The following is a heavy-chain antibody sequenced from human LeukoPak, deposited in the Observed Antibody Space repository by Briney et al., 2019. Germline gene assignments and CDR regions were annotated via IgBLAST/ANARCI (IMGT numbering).Heavy chain of an antibody. Sequence: PSETLSLTCTVSGGSISSYYWTWIRQPPGKGLEWIGYIHESGSTNPTPPLKSRVTISVDTSKNQCSLKLSSATAADTAVYYCARDSGYYDSSGYYLYFDLWGRGTLVTVSS. J-gene: IGHJ2*01. CDR1: GGSISSYY. CDR3: ARDSGYYDSSGYYLYFDL. D-gene: IGHD3-22*01. V-gene: IGHV4-59*12. CDR2: IHESGST.